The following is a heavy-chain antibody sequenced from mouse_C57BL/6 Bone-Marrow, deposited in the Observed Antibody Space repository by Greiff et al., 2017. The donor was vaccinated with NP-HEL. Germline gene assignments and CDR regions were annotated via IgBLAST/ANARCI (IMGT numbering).Heavy chain of an antibody. CDR1: GFTFRSYG. D-gene: IGHD2-3*01. J-gene: IGHJ4*01. CDR2: ISSGGSYT. CDR3: ARHGDGYYGAMDY. V-gene: IGHV5-6*01. Sequence: VQLKESGGDLVKPGGSLKLSCAASGFTFRSYGMSWVRQTPDQRLEWVATISSGGSYTYYPDSVKGRFTISRDNAKNTLYLQMSSLKSEDTAMYYCARHGDGYYGAMDYWGQGTSVTVAS.